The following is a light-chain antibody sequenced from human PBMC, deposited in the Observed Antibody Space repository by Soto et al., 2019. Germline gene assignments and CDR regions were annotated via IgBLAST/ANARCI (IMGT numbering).Light chain of an antibody. CDR1: QSISSY. Sequence: DIQMTQSPSSLSASVGDRVTITCRASQSISSYLNWYQQKPGQAPKLLIYAASSLQSGVPSRFSGSGSGTDFTLTISSLQPEDFATYYCQRSYRTPFTFGPGTKVDIK. CDR3: QRSYRTPFT. CDR2: AAS. V-gene: IGKV1-39*01. J-gene: IGKJ3*01.